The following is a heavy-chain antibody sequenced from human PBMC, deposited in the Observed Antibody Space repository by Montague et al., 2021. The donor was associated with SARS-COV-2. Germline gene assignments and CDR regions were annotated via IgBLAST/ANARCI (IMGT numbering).Heavy chain of an antibody. J-gene: IGHJ4*02. CDR3: VRKNYYGSGSFSTFDY. Sequence: SLRLSCAASGYSFINYAMGWVRQAPGKGLEWVSVISGSGGNTYFADSVRGRFTISRDNSKNTLYLQMNSLRAEGTAVYYCVRKNYYGSGSFSTFDYWGQGTLVTVSS. CDR2: ISGSGGNT. CDR1: GYSFINYA. D-gene: IGHD3-10*01. V-gene: IGHV3-23*01.